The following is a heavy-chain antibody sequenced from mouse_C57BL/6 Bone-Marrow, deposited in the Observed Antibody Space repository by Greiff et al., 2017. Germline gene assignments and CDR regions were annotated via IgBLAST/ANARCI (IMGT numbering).Heavy chain of an antibody. CDR2: INPGSGGT. J-gene: IGHJ1*03. V-gene: IGHV1-54*01. CDR1: GYAFTNYL. Sequence: VQLQQSGAELVRPGTSVKVSCKASGYAFTNYLIEWVKQRPGQGLEWIGVINPGSGGTNYNEKFKGKATLTADKSSSTAYMQLSSLTSEDSAVYCCVLYGSIWYFDVWGTGTTVTVSS. D-gene: IGHD1-1*01. CDR3: VLYGSIWYFDV.